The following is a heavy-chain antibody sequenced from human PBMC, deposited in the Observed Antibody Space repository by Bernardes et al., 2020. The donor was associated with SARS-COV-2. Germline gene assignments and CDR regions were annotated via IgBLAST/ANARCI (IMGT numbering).Heavy chain of an antibody. V-gene: IGHV4-34*01. CDR2: LNYSGRT. J-gene: IGHJ2*01. CDR3: ARAVWGIWYFDL. Sequence: SETLSLTCAVYGGSLSGYYWNWIRQHPGPGLAWIGELNYSGRTKYNPSLKSRVTISVETSKNKFSLKLNSVTAADTAVYYCARAVWGIWYFDLWGRGTLVTVSS. D-gene: IGHD3-16*01. CDR1: GGSLSGYY.